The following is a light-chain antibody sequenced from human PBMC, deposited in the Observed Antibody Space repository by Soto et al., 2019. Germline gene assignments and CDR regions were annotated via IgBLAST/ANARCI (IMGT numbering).Light chain of an antibody. Sequence: DIEMTQSPSSLSSSGGDIVTITFGSSQHISDYINWYQQKPGKAPKLLIYAQSNLQSGVPSRFTGSRSGTAFSLTITSLQVEDFATYYCQQSYSAPQTFGQGTKVDIK. CDR2: AQS. J-gene: IGKJ1*01. CDR3: QQSYSAPQT. V-gene: IGKV1-39*01. CDR1: QHISDY.